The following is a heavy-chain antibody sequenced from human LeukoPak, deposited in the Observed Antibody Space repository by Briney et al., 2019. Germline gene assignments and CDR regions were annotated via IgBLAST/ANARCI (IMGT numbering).Heavy chain of an antibody. D-gene: IGHD6-13*01. CDR1: GFVFRNNA. J-gene: IGHJ4*02. Sequence: GGSLRLSCTASGFVFRNNAMHWVRQAPGRGLEWVADIWNDGNNKYYADSVRGRFTISRDNSKNTLYLQMNSLRVDDTARYYCARAEAAGDTKFDYWGQGTLVTVSS. CDR3: ARAEAAGDTKFDY. V-gene: IGHV3-33*01. CDR2: IWNDGNNK.